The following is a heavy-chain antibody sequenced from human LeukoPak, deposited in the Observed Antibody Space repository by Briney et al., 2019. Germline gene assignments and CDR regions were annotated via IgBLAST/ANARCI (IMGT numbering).Heavy chain of an antibody. V-gene: IGHV3-30*02. CDR1: GFTFSSYG. D-gene: IGHD3-22*01. Sequence: GGSLRLSCAASGFTFSSYGIHWVRQAPGKGLEWVAFIRYDGSNKYYADSVKGRFTISRDNSKNTLYLQMNSLRAEDTAVYYCAKGAGYYYDSSGYSMDYWGQGTLVTVSS. CDR2: IRYDGSNK. CDR3: AKGAGYYYDSSGYSMDY. J-gene: IGHJ4*02.